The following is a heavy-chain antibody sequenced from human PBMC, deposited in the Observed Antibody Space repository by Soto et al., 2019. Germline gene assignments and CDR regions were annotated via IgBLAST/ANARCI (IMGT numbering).Heavy chain of an antibody. CDR2: INPNSGDT. CDR3: AKGGAIVAAGTRVYLYNAMDV. J-gene: IGHJ6*02. Sequence: QAQMVQSRTEVKRPGDSVKVSCKASGYTFTGYYVHWVRQAPGQGLKWMGWINPNSGDTYLAQRFQGRVTMNRDTSIGTAYMELRGLTSDDTAEYYCAKGGAIVAAGTRVYLYNAMDVWGQGTTVTVSS. D-gene: IGHD1-26*01. V-gene: IGHV1-2*02. CDR1: GYTFTGYY.